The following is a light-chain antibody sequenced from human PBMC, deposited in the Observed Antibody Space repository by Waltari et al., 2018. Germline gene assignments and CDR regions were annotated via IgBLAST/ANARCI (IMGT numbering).Light chain of an antibody. Sequence: QSALTQPPSASGSPGQSVTISCSGTRSDVGGNNYVSWYQHHPGKAPKRRIYEVSKRPSGVPDRFSGSKSGNTASLTVSGLQAEDEADYYCSSYAGSNNYVFGTGTKVTVL. V-gene: IGLV2-8*01. CDR3: SSYAGSNNYV. CDR1: RSDVGGNNY. J-gene: IGLJ1*01. CDR2: EVS.